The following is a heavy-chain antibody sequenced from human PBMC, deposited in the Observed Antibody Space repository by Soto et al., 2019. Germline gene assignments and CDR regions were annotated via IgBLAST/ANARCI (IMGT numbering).Heavy chain of an antibody. CDR2: ISYDGSNK. CDR3: ARERSSGWYYFDY. V-gene: IGHV3-30-3*01. J-gene: IGHJ4*02. CDR1: GFTFSSYA. Sequence: QVQLVESGGGVVQPGRSLRLSCAASGFTFSSYAMHWVRQAPGKGLEWVAVISYDGSNKYYADSVKGRFTISRDNSKNTLYLQMNSLGAEDTAVYYCARERSSGWYYFDYWGQGTLVTVSS. D-gene: IGHD6-19*01.